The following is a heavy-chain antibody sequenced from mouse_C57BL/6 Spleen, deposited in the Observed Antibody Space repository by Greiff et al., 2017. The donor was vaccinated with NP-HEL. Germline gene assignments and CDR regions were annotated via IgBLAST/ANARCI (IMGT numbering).Heavy chain of an antibody. V-gene: IGHV14-2*01. D-gene: IGHD2-2*01. J-gene: IGHJ3*01. CDR2: IDPEDGET. CDR3: ARGVTTGWFAY. CDR1: GYTFTSYW. Sequence: VQLQQPGAELVKPGASVKLSCKASGYTFTSYWMHWVKQRPGQGLEWIGRIDPEDGETKYAPKFQGKATITADTSSNTAYLQLSSLTSEDTAVYYCARGVTTGWFAYWGQGTLVTVSA.